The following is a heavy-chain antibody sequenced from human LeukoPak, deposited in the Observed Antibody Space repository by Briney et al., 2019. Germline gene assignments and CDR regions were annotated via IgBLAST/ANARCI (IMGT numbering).Heavy chain of an antibody. CDR3: ARVIDIVVVPAAVTLDY. Sequence: GGSLRLSCAASGFTFSSYGMHWVRQAPGKGLEWVAVIWYDGSNKYYADSVKGRFTISRDNSKNTLYLQMNSLRAEDTVVYYCARVIDIVVVPAAVTLDYWGQGTLVTVSS. J-gene: IGHJ4*02. CDR2: IWYDGSNK. CDR1: GFTFSSYG. V-gene: IGHV3-33*01. D-gene: IGHD2-2*01.